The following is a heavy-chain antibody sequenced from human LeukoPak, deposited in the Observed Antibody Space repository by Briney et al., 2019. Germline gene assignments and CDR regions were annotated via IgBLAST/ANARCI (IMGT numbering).Heavy chain of an antibody. J-gene: IGHJ6*03. Sequence: SETLSLTCTVSGGSIGSYYWGWIQQPAGKGLEWIGRFYTSGSTDYNPSLKSRVTISVDKSKNQFSLKLSSVTAADTAIYYCARETYMDVWGKGITVTVSS. CDR3: ARETYMDV. CDR1: GGSIGSYY. CDR2: FYTSGST. V-gene: IGHV4-4*07.